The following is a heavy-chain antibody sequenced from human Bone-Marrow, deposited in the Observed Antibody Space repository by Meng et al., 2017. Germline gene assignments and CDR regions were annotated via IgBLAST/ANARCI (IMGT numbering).Heavy chain of an antibody. CDR1: GGSISSGNHY. CDR2: IYYSGST. V-gene: IGHV4-31*03. CDR3: ASLYGDSSVWYLDL. D-gene: IGHD4-17*01. Sequence: QVRLQDSSPGLVKPSQTLSLTCTVSGGSISSGNHYWSWIRQHPGKGLEYIGYIYYSGSTYYNPSLKSRVIISVDTSKNQFSLRLNSVTAADTAVYYCASLYGDSSVWYLDLWGRGTLVTVSS. J-gene: IGHJ2*01.